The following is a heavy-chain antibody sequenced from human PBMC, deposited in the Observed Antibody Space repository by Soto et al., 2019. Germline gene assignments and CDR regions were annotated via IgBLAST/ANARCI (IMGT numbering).Heavy chain of an antibody. CDR2: VYSADGT. Sequence: DVQVEESGGGLIQPGGSLRLSCAASGFIVNGKKYLTWVRQAPGKGLEWLSAVYSADGTFYADSVKGRFTVSLDNVKNTVYLQMNSLRADDTAVYYCAKGDGRIVPRHFDYWGQGTLVTVSS. CDR3: AKGDGRIVPRHFDY. V-gene: IGHV3-53*01. CDR1: GFIVNGKKY. J-gene: IGHJ4*02. D-gene: IGHD6-6*01.